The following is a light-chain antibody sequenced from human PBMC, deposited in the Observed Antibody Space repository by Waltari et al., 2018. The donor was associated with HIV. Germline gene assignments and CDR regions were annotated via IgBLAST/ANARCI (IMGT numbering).Light chain of an antibody. Sequence: QSVLTQPPSVSAAPGQKVTISCSGSSPNIGNNYVSWYQQLPGTAPKLLIYDNNERPSGIPDRFSGSKSGTSATLGITGLQTGDEADYYCGTWDSSLSAVVFGTGTKVTVL. CDR3: GTWDSSLSAVV. CDR1: SPNIGNNY. J-gene: IGLJ1*01. V-gene: IGLV1-51*01. CDR2: DNN.